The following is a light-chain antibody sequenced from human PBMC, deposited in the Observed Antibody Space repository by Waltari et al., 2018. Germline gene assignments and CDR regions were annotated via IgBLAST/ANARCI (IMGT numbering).Light chain of an antibody. CDR2: DVT. CDR1: SSDVGAVNY. CDR3: SSFAGSDNLGV. V-gene: IGLV2-8*01. Sequence: QSALTQPPSASGSPRQSVTISCTGTSSDVGAVNYVSWYQKHPGKAPKLIIYDVTERPSGVPNRFSGSKSGNTASLTVSGLQADDEADYYCSSFAGSDNLGVFGGGTKLTVL. J-gene: IGLJ3*02.